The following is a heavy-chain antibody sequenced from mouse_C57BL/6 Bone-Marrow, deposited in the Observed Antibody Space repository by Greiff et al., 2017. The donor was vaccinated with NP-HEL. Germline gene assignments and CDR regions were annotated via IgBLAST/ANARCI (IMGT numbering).Heavy chain of an antibody. CDR1: GYSITSGYY. CDR3: ASKGITTVVAGGFDY. V-gene: IGHV3-6*01. CDR2: ISYDGSN. J-gene: IGHJ2*01. Sequence: EVQRVESGPGLVKPSQSLSLTCSVTGYSITSGYYWNWIRQFPGNKLEWMGYISYDGSNNYNPSLKNRISITRDTSKNQFFLKLNSVTTEDTATYYCASKGITTVVAGGFDYWGQGTTLTVSS. D-gene: IGHD1-1*01.